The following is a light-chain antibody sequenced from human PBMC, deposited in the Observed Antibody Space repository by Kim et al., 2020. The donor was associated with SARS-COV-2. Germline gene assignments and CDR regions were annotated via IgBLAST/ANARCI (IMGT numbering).Light chain of an antibody. CDR1: QSVLYSSNNKNY. V-gene: IGKV4-1*01. J-gene: IGKJ4*01. Sequence: DIVMTQSPDSLAVSLGERATINCKSSQSVLYSSNNKNYLAWYQQKPGQPPKLLIYWASTRESGVPDRFSGSGSGTDFTLTISSLQAEDVAVYYCQQYYSPGDLTFGGGTKVDIK. CDR2: WAS. CDR3: QQYYSPGDLT.